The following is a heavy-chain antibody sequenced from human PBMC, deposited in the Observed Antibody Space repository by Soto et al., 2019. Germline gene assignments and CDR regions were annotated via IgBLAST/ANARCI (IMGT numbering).Heavy chain of an antibody. CDR3: ASGNRESFAIDY. V-gene: IGHV4-34*01. Sequence: QVQLQQRGAGLLKPSETLSLTCVIYGGSLSGIYWTWVRQPPGKGLEWIGEVNHSGSTNYSPSLESRVTISLDKSQKQVSLKLSSVTAADTAMYYCASGNRESFAIDYWGRGTLVTVSS. CDR2: VNHSGST. J-gene: IGHJ4*02. CDR1: GGSLSGIY. D-gene: IGHD1-26*01.